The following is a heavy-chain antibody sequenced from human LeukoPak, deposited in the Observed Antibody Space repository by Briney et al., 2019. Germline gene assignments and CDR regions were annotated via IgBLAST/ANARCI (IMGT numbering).Heavy chain of an antibody. V-gene: IGHV1-2*02. Sequence: ASVKVSCKASGYTFTGYYMHWVRQAPGQGLEWMGWINPNSGGTNYAQKFQGSVTMTRDTSISTAYMELSRLRSDDTAVYYCARGLYRYYGMDVWGQGTTVTVSS. CDR2: INPNSGGT. CDR1: GYTFTGYY. D-gene: IGHD3-16*01. CDR3: ARGLYRYYGMDV. J-gene: IGHJ6*02.